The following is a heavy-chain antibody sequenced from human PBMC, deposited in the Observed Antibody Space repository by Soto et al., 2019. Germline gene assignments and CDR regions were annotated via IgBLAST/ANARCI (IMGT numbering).Heavy chain of an antibody. Sequence: EVQLVESGGGLVQPGRSLRLSCAASGFTFDDYAMHWVRQAPGKGLEWVSGISWNSGSIGYADSVKGRFTISRDNAKNSLYLQMNSLRAEDTALYYCAKWGHCGGDCYPDYYYYGMDVWGQGTTVTVSS. D-gene: IGHD2-21*02. J-gene: IGHJ6*02. CDR1: GFTFDDYA. CDR3: AKWGHCGGDCYPDYYYYGMDV. V-gene: IGHV3-9*01. CDR2: ISWNSGSI.